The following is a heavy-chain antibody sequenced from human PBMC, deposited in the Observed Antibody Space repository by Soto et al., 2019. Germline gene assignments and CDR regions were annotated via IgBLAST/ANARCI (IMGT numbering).Heavy chain of an antibody. CDR3: ARSQGSSTSLELYYYYYYGMDV. J-gene: IGHJ6*02. CDR1: GGTFSSYA. D-gene: IGHD2-2*01. V-gene: IGHV1-69*01. Sequence: QVQLVQSGAEVKKPGSSVKVSCKASGGTFSSYAISWVRQAPGQGLEWMGGIIPISGTANYAQKFQGRVTSTADESTSTAYMELSSLRSEDTAVYYCARSQGSSTSLELYYYYYYGMDVRGQGTTVTVSS. CDR2: IIPISGTA.